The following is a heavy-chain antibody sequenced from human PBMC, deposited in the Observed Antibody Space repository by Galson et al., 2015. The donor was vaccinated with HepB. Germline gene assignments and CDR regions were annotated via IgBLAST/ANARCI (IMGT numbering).Heavy chain of an antibody. CDR3: ATGGECTGGSCHEGH. V-gene: IGHV1-69*06. D-gene: IGHD2-8*02. CDR1: GGTFSGYV. J-gene: IGHJ4*02. CDR2: IIPIFGRG. Sequence: SVKVSCKASGGTFSGYVISWVRQAPGQGLEWVGGIIPIFGRGNYARKFQGRVTISADKSTSTAYMELSSLRSEDTAVYYCATGGECTGGSCHEGHWGQGTLVTVSS.